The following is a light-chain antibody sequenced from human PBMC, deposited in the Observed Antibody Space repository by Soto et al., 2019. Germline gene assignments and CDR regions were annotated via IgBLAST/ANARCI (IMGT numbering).Light chain of an antibody. CDR1: SSDVGGYIY. V-gene: IGLV2-14*01. J-gene: IGLJ2*01. CDR2: EVS. CDR3: SSYSTATKGVL. Sequence: QSALTQPASVSGSPGQSITISCTGTSSDVGGYIYVSWFQHHAGKAPKLMIYEVSNRPSGVSNRFSGSRSDNTASLTISGLQAEDEAIYYCSSYSTATKGVLFGGGTKVTVL.